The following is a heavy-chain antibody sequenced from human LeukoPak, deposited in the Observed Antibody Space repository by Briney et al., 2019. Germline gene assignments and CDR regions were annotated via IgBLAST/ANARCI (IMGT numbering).Heavy chain of an antibody. CDR1: GYTFTGYY. CDR3: ARVVIPGYYFDY. Sequence: GASVKVSCKASGYTFTGYYMHWVRQAPGQGLEWMGWISAYNGNTNYAQKLQGRVTMTTDTSTSTAYMELRSLRSDDTAVYYCARVVIPGYYFDYWGQGTLVTVSS. CDR2: ISAYNGNT. D-gene: IGHD3-22*01. V-gene: IGHV1-18*04. J-gene: IGHJ4*02.